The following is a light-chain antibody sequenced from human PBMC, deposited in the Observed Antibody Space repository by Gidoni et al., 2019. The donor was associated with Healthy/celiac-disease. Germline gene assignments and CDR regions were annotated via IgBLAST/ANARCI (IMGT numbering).Light chain of an antibody. J-gene: IGKJ2*01. CDR2: AAS. V-gene: IGKV1-39*01. CDR1: QSISSY. CDR3: QQSYSTPNT. Sequence: DIQITQSPSSLSASVGDRVTITCRASQSISSYLNWYQQKPGKAPKLLIYAASSLQSGVPSRFSDSGSGTDFTLTISSLQPEDFAAYYCQQSYSTPNTFGQGTKLEIK.